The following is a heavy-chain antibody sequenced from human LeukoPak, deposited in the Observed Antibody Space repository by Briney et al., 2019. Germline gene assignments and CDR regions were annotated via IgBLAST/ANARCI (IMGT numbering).Heavy chain of an antibody. CDR3: ARVNIVVVPAATGGLDYYYYYMDV. CDR1: GGSISSYY. Sequence: SETLSLTCTVSGGSISSYYWSWIRQPAGKGLEWIGRIYTSGSTNYNPSLKSRVTMSVDTSKNQFSLKLSSVTAADTAVYYCARVNIVVVPAATGGLDYYYYYMDVWGKGTTVTVSS. V-gene: IGHV4-4*07. CDR2: IYTSGST. J-gene: IGHJ6*03. D-gene: IGHD2-2*01.